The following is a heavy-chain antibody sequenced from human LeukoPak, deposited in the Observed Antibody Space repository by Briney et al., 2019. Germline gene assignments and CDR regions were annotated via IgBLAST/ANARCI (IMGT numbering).Heavy chain of an antibody. Sequence: GGSLRLSGAASGFTFSSYAMSWVRQAPGKGLEWVSAISGSGGSTYYADSVKGRFTISRDNAKNSLYLQMDSLRAEDTAVYYCASGYSISYWGQGSLVTVSS. J-gene: IGHJ4*02. V-gene: IGHV3-23*01. D-gene: IGHD2-21*01. CDR3: ASGYSISY. CDR1: GFTFSSYA. CDR2: ISGSGGST.